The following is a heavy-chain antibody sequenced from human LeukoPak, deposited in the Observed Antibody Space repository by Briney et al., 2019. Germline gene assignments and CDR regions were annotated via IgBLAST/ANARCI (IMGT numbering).Heavy chain of an antibody. CDR1: GFTFSSYW. CDR2: INSDGSST. Sequence: AEGSLRLSCAASGFTFSSYWMHWVRQAPGKGLEWVSRINSDGSSTSYADSVKGRFTISRDNAMNTLYLQMNSLRAEDTAVYYCARAGYSYDSFDYWGQGTLVTVSS. J-gene: IGHJ4*02. CDR3: ARAGYSYDSFDY. V-gene: IGHV3-74*01. D-gene: IGHD5-18*01.